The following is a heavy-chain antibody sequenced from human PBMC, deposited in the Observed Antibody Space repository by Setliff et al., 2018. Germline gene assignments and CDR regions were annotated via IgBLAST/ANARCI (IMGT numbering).Heavy chain of an antibody. CDR3: ARMTGFQYIDV. J-gene: IGHJ6*03. CDR2: IYYRGDT. D-gene: IGHD3-3*01. V-gene: IGHV4-39*01. CDR1: GASLSSGTYY. Sequence: SETLSLTCTVSGASLSSGTYYWGWIRQPPGKGLEWIGRIYYRGDTYSNASLASRLTISVDTAKNQFSLKLTSVTAADTAVYYCARMTGFQYIDVWGKGTTVTVSS.